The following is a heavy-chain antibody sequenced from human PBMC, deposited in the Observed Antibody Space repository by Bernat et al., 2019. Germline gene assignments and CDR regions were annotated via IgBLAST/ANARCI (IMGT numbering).Heavy chain of an antibody. D-gene: IGHD1-26*01. V-gene: IGHV3-21*04. CDR1: GFTFSSYS. Sequence: EVQLVESGGGLVKPGGSLRLSCAASGFTFSSYSMNWVRQAPGKGLEWVSSISSSSSYIYYADSVKGRFTISRDNSKNTLYLQMNSLRAEDTAVYYCARDDGTYFYYWGQGTLVTVSS. CDR3: ARDDGTYFYY. CDR2: ISSSSSYI. J-gene: IGHJ4*02.